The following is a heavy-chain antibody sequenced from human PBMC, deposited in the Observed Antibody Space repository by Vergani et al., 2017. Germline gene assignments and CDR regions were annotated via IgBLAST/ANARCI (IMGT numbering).Heavy chain of an antibody. V-gene: IGHV3-NL1*01. CDR1: GFTLNTYG. Sequence: QVQILQSGGGVVQPGGSLRLSCTLSGFTLNTYGIHWVRQAPGKGLEWVSGISGHDHRTLYADSVKGWFIISRDDSKNTLYLQMSSLRVEDTAIYYCAELYGDDGYSPFWGQGTLVTVSS. CDR2: ISGHDHRT. CDR3: AELYGDDGYSPF. J-gene: IGHJ4*02. D-gene: IGHD5-18*01.